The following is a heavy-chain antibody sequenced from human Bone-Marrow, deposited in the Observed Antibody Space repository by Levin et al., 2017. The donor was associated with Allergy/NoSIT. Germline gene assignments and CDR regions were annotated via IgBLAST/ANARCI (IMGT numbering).Heavy chain of an antibody. Sequence: GGSLRLSCAASGFTFSSYSMNWVRQAPGKGLEWVSYISSSSSTIYYADSVKGRFTISRANAKNSLYLQMNSLRAEDTAVYYWAREDDSGGCYSSRTSWFHPWGQGTLVTVSS. CDR2: ISSSSSTI. D-gene: IGHD6-19*01. V-gene: IGHV3-48*01. J-gene: IGHJ5*02. CDR3: AREDDSGGCYSSRTSWFHP. CDR1: GFTFSSYS.